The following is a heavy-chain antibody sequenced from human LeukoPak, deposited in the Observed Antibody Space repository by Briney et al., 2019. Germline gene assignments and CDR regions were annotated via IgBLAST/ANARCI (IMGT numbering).Heavy chain of an antibody. V-gene: IGHV3-9*03. J-gene: IGHJ2*01. CDR3: AKGGSYDYGDYLGQDDSLDL. D-gene: IGHD4-17*01. CDR1: GFTFDDYA. CDR2: ISWNSGNI. Sequence: GGSLRLSCAASGFTFDDYAMHWVRQAPGKGLEWVSGISWNSGNIGYADSVKGRFTISRDNAKNSLYLQMNSLRTEDMAFYYCAKGGSYDYGDYLGQDDSLDLWGRGTLVTVSS.